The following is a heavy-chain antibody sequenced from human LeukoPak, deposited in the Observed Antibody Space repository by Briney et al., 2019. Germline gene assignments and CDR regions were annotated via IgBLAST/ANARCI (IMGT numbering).Heavy chain of an antibody. CDR2: INAGNENT. V-gene: IGHV1-3*01. J-gene: IGHJ4*02. Sequence: ASVKVSCKASGYTFSRYGMHWVRQAPGQRLEWMGWINAGNENTKYSQKFQGRVSITRDTSASTAYMELSSLTSEDTAVYYCAREGLDYGDYYDYWGQGTLVTVSS. CDR3: AREGLDYGDYYDY. D-gene: IGHD4-17*01. CDR1: GYTFSRYG.